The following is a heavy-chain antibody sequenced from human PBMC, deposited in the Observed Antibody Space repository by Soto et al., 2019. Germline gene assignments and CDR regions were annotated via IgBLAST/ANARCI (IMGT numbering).Heavy chain of an antibody. J-gene: IGHJ4*02. Sequence: QVQLLQPGAEVKKPGASVRVSCMTSGYTFTRYGISWVRQAPGQGLEWMGWISGYNGNTKEAQKFQGRLIMSTDTAAKTAHMELKSLTSDDTAVYYCARGSAYSTPWSFDSWGQGTLVTVSS. CDR2: ISGYNGNT. V-gene: IGHV1-18*01. CDR3: ARGSAYSTPWSFDS. D-gene: IGHD2-8*01. CDR1: GYTFTRYG.